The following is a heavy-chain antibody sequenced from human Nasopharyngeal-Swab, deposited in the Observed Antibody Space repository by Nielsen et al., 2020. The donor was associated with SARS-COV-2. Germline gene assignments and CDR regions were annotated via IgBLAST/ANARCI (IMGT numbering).Heavy chain of an antibody. CDR3: ARILTIFGVVASYYFDY. D-gene: IGHD3-3*01. Sequence: SETLSLTCTVSGGPISSGGYYWSWIRQHPGKGLEWIGYIYYSGSTYYNPSLKSRVTISVDTSKNQFSLKLSSVTAADTAVYYCARILTIFGVVASYYFDYWGQGTLVTVSS. V-gene: IGHV4-31*03. J-gene: IGHJ4*02. CDR1: GGPISSGGYY. CDR2: IYYSGST.